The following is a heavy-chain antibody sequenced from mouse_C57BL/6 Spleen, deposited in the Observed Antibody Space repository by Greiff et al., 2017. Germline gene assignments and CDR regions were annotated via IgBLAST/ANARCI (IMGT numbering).Heavy chain of an antibody. CDR3: ARSITTASGDY. CDR2: IYPGSGNT. V-gene: IGHV1-76*01. CDR1: GYTFTDYY. J-gene: IGHJ2*01. Sequence: QVQLQQSGAELVRPGASVKLSCKASGYTFTDYYINWVKQRPGQGLEWIARIYPGSGNTYYNEKFKGKATLTAEKSSSTAYMQLSSLTSEDSAVYFCARSITTASGDYWGQGTNLTVSS. D-gene: IGHD1-2*01.